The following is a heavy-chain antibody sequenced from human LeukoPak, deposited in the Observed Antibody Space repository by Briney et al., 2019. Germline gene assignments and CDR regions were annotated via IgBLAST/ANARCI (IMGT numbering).Heavy chain of an antibody. D-gene: IGHD6-13*01. CDR3: ARENSGIAATDIIDS. CDR1: GFTFNSYS. J-gene: IGHJ4*02. CDR2: FTSRSRNI. V-gene: IGHV3-21*01. Sequence: GGSLRLSCAASGFTFNSYSMTWVRQAPGKGLEWVSSFTSRSRNIYYADSVKGRFTISRDNAKNSLYLQMNSLRAEDTAIYYYARENSGIAATDIIDSWGQGTLVTVSS.